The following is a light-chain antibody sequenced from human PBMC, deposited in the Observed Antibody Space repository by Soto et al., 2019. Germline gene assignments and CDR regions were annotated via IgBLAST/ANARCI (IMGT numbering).Light chain of an antibody. J-gene: IGKJ1*01. CDR3: QQYDSYPWT. CDR1: QSVRSY. V-gene: IGKV1-39*01. Sequence: DIQLTQSPSSLSASVGDRVTVTCRASQSVRSYLHWYQQKPGKAPKLLIYAVSSLQNGVSSRFSGSGSGTDFTLTISSLQPDDFATYYCQQYDSYPWTFGQGTKVDIK. CDR2: AVS.